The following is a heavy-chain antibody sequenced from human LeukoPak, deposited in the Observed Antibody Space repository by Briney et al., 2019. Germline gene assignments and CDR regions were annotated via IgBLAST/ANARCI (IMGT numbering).Heavy chain of an antibody. Sequence: GGSLRLSCAASGFTFSNSAMSWVRQAPGKGLEWVSTLSGSGITTYYADSVKGRFTISRDNSKNTLYLQMNSLRAEDTAVYYCARDYYGSGSYYSYYYYYMDVWGKGTTVTVSS. D-gene: IGHD3-10*01. CDR1: GFTFSNSA. CDR2: LSGSGITT. V-gene: IGHV3-23*01. J-gene: IGHJ6*03. CDR3: ARDYYGSGSYYSYYYYYMDV.